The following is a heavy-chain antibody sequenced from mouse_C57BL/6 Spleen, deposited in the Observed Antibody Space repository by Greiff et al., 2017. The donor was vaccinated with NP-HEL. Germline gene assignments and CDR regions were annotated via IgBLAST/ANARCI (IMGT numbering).Heavy chain of an antibody. Sequence: QVQLQQPGTELVKPGASVKLSCKASGYTFTSYWMHWVKQRPGQGLEWIGNINPSNGGTNYNEKFKSKATLTVDKSSSTAYMQLSSLTSEDAAVYYCARWGSSYYAMDYWGQGTSVTVSS. J-gene: IGHJ4*01. V-gene: IGHV1-53*01. CDR2: INPSNGGT. CDR3: ARWGSSYYAMDY. CDR1: GYTFTSYW. D-gene: IGHD1-1*01.